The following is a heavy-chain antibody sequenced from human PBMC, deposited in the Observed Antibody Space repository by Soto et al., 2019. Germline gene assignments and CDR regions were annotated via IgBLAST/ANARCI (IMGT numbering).Heavy chain of an antibody. J-gene: IGHJ3*02. Sequence: SQTLSLTCAISGDSVSSNSAAWNWIRQSPSRGLEWLGRTYYGSKWYNDYAVSVKSRITINPDTSKNQFSLQLNSVTPEDTAVYYCARDLGDYYDSSGYYYSDAFDIWGQGTMVTVSS. CDR1: GDSVSSNSAA. V-gene: IGHV6-1*01. D-gene: IGHD3-22*01. CDR2: TYYGSKWYN. CDR3: ARDLGDYYDSSGYYYSDAFDI.